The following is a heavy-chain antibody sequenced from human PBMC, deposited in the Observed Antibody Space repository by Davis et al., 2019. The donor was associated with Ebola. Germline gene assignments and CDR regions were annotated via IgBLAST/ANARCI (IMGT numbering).Heavy chain of an antibody. Sequence: GGSLRLSCAASGFTVSSNYMSWVRQAPGKGLEWVAVISYDGSNKYYADSVKGRFTISRDNSKNTLYLQMNSLRAEDTAVYYCAKADPDFDYWGQGTLVTVSS. CDR1: GFTVSSNY. J-gene: IGHJ4*02. V-gene: IGHV3-30*18. CDR2: ISYDGSNK. CDR3: AKADPDFDY.